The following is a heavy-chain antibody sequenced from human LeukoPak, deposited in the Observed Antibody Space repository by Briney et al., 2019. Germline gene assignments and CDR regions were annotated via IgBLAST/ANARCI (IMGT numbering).Heavy chain of an antibody. Sequence: PSQTLSLTCTVSGGSVSSASYYWSWIRQHPGKGLEWIGYIYYSGSTYYNPSLKSRVTISVDTSKNQFSLKLSSVTAADTAVYYCARTYYDFWSAHYGMDVWGQGTTVTVSS. J-gene: IGHJ6*02. CDR2: IYYSGST. CDR3: ARTYYDFWSAHYGMDV. V-gene: IGHV4-31*03. D-gene: IGHD3-3*01. CDR1: GGSVSSASYY.